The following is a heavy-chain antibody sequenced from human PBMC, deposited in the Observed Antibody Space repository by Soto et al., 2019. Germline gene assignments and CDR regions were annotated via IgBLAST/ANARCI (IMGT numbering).Heavy chain of an antibody. CDR2: ISAYNGNT. J-gene: IGHJ4*02. CDR1: GFSFTSYG. V-gene: IGHV1-18*01. D-gene: IGHD5-12*01. CDR3: ARDVARDRQYSASDSGLEY. Sequence: QVHLVQSGGEVKKPGASVKVSCKASGFSFTSYGFTRVRQAPGQGLEWIGWISAYNGNTDYAQKVQGRVTMTTDTSTTTAYLELRGLTSADTAIYYCARDVARDRQYSASDSGLEYWGQGTLVTVSS.